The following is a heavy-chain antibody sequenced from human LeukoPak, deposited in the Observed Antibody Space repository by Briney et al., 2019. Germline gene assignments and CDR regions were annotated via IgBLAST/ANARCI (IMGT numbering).Heavy chain of an antibody. CDR2: ISSDSGNT. CDR3: AREGRSKSSSDCYSNFDY. CDR1: GYTFTNYG. Sequence: GASVKVSCKASGYTFTNYGISWLRQAPGQGLEWMGCISSDSGNTKYAQKLQGRATMATDTSTRTAYMELRSLSSDDTAVYYCAREGRSKSSSDCYSNFDYWGQGILVTVSS. V-gene: IGHV1-18*01. J-gene: IGHJ4*02. D-gene: IGHD6-19*01.